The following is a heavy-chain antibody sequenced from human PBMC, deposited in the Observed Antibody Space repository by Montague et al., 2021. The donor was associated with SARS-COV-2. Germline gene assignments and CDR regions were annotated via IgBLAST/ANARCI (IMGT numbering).Heavy chain of an antibody. Sequence: PALVKPTQTVTLTCTFSGFSLKTPGMCVSWIRQPPGKALEWLARIDWDDDKYYSTSLKTRLTISKDTSKNQVVLTMTNMDPVDTATYYCAREIAAAPDYWGQGTLVTVSS. J-gene: IGHJ4*02. D-gene: IGHD6-13*01. V-gene: IGHV2-70*11. CDR3: AREIAAAPDY. CDR2: IDWDDDK. CDR1: GFSLKTPGMC.